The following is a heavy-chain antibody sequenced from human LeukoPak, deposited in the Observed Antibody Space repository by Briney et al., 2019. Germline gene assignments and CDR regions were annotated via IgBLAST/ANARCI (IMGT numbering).Heavy chain of an antibody. V-gene: IGHV1-2*02. D-gene: IGHD6-19*01. CDR2: INPNSGGT. CDR3: ARVAVAGTYDVDY. CDR1: GYTFTGYY. Sequence: ASVKVSCKASGYTFTGYYMHWVRQAPGQALEWMGWINPNSGGTNYAQKFQGRVTMTRDTSISTAYMELSRLRSDDTAVYYCARVAVAGTYDVDYWGQGTLVTVSS. J-gene: IGHJ4*02.